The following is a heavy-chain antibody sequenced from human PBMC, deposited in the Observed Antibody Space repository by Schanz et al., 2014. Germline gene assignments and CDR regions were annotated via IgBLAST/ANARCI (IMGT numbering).Heavy chain of an antibody. CDR1: GGTFSSFG. CDR2: ITAYNGDT. V-gene: IGHV1-69*02. D-gene: IGHD3-22*01. Sequence: QVQLVQSGAEVKKPGSSVKVSCKASGGTFSSFGINWVRQAPGQGLEWMGWITAYNGDTNYAQKFQGRVTNTADKSTSTAYMDLSSLRPEDTAVYYCARSNYYDNSDYYNSFDYWGQGTLVTVSS. J-gene: IGHJ4*02. CDR3: ARSNYYDNSDYYNSFDY.